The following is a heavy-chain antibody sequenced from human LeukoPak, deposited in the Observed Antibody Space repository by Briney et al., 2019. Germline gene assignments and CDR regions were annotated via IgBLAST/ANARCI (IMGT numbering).Heavy chain of an antibody. D-gene: IGHD3-22*01. CDR1: GFTFSSYA. Sequence: GGSLRLSCAASGFTFSSYAMHWVRQAPGKGLEWVSGISWNSGSIGYADSVKGRFTISRDNAKNSLYLQMNSLRAEDTALYYCAKAGARYYDSSGYYSKFDYWGQGTLVTVSS. CDR3: AKAGARYYDSSGYYSKFDY. V-gene: IGHV3-9*01. CDR2: ISWNSGSI. J-gene: IGHJ4*02.